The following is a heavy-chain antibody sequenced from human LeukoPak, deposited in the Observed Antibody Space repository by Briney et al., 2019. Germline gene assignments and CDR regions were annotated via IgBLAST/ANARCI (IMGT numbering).Heavy chain of an antibody. CDR1: GFTFSSYA. J-gene: IGHJ4*02. CDR3: GPELEWELPRRFDY. D-gene: IGHD1-26*01. CDR2: ISGSGGST. V-gene: IGHV3-23*01. Sequence: PGGSLRLSCAASGFTFSSYAMSWVRQAPGKGLEWVSAISGSGGSTYYADSVKGRFTISRDNSKHTPYLQMNSLRAEDTAVYYCGPELEWELPRRFDYWGQGTLVTVSS.